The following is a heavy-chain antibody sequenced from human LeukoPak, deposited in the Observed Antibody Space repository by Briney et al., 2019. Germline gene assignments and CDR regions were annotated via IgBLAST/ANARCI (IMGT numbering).Heavy chain of an antibody. Sequence: PGGSLRLSCAASGFTFSSYWMSWVRQAPGKGLEWVSAISGSGGSTYYADSVKGRFTISRDNSKNTLYLQMNSLRAEDTAVYYCAKDQFFDCGGDCYSGGFDYWGQGTLVTVSS. CDR2: ISGSGGST. CDR3: AKDQFFDCGGDCYSGGFDY. V-gene: IGHV3-23*01. D-gene: IGHD2-21*02. CDR1: GFTFSSYW. J-gene: IGHJ4*02.